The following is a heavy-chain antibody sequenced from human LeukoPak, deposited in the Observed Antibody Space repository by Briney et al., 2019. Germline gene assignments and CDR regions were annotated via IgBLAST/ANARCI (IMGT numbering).Heavy chain of an antibody. CDR1: GYTFTGYY. CDR3: ARGLPWTNQLIAVAGKNWFDP. CDR2: INPNSGGT. J-gene: IGHJ5*02. Sequence: ASVKVSCKASGYTFTGYYMHWVRQAPGQGLEWMGWINPNSGGTNYAQKFQGRVTMTRDTSISTAYMELSRLRSDDTAVYYCARGLPWTNQLIAVAGKNWFDPWGQGTLVTVSS. V-gene: IGHV1-2*02. D-gene: IGHD6-19*01.